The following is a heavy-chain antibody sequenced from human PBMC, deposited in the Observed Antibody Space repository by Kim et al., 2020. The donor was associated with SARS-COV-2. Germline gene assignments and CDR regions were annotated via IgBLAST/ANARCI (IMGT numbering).Heavy chain of an antibody. V-gene: IGHV1-3*01. CDR3: ARGQQLARLLADY. Sequence: YSQNFQVRVTITRDTSASTAYMELSSLRSEDTAVYYCARGQQLARLLADYWGQGTLVTVSS. D-gene: IGHD6-13*01. J-gene: IGHJ4*02.